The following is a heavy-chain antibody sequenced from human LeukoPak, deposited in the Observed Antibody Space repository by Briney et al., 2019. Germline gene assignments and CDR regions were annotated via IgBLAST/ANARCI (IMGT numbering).Heavy chain of an antibody. CDR3: ARDSMSVVAPSYYYYGMDV. Sequence: ASVKVCCKASGYTFTSYYMHWVRQAPGQGLEWMGIINPSGGSTSYAQKFQGRVTMTRDTSTSTVYMELSSLRSEDTAVYYCARDSMSVVAPSYYYYGMDVWGQGTTVTVSS. CDR2: INPSGGST. D-gene: IGHD2-15*01. J-gene: IGHJ6*02. V-gene: IGHV1-46*01. CDR1: GYTFTSYY.